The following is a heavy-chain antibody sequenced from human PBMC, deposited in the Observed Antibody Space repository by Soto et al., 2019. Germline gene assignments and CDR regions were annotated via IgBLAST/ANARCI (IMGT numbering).Heavy chain of an antibody. J-gene: IGHJ4*02. D-gene: IGHD6-19*01. CDR1: VCCSIIYY. CDR3: QRWLGRRTRLSSGWYQLET. Sequence: SSSXSLTCTFAVCCSIIYYFIWIRHPPGKGLECIGYIYYSWSTNYNPSLKSRVTISVDASKNQFSLKLSSVTAADTAVYYCQRWLGRRTRLSSGWYQLETWGPGTLLKVYS. CDR2: IYYSWST. V-gene: IGHV4-59*01.